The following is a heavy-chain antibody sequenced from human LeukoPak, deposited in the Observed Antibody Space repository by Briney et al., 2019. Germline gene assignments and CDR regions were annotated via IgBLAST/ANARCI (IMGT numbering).Heavy chain of an antibody. J-gene: IGHJ4*02. V-gene: IGHV3-48*02. CDR1: GFTFSSYS. CDR3: ARDQPSDYGDYFDN. D-gene: IGHD4-17*01. Sequence: GGSLRLSCAASGFTFSSYSMNWVRQAPGKGLEWVSYISSSSSTIYYADSVKGRFTISRDSAKNSLYLQMNSLRDEDTAVYYCARDQPSDYGDYFDNWGQGTLVTVSS. CDR2: ISSSSSTI.